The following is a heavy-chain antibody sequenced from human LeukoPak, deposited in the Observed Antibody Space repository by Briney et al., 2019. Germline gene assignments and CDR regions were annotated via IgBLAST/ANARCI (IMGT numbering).Heavy chain of an antibody. CDR2: ISAYNGNT. J-gene: IGHJ4*02. V-gene: IGHV1-18*01. Sequence: GASVKVSCKASGYTFTSYGISWVRQAPGQGLEWMGWISAYNGNTNYAQKLQGRVTMTTDTSTSTAYMELRSLRSDDTAVYYCTRTPTSIAARSFDYWGQGTLVTVSS. CDR3: TRTPTSIAARSFDY. CDR1: GYTFTSYG. D-gene: IGHD6-6*01.